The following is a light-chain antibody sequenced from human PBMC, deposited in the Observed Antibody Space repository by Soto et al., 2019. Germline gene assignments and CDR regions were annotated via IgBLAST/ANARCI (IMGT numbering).Light chain of an antibody. CDR1: ETVATN. Sequence: TQSPATLSVSPGERATLSCRASETVATNLAWYQQKPGQAPRLLIYGASSRATGIPDRFSGSGSGTEFTLTISSLQSEDFAVYYCQQYNNGRTFGQGTKVDIK. CDR3: QQYNNGRT. V-gene: IGKV3D-15*01. J-gene: IGKJ1*01. CDR2: GAS.